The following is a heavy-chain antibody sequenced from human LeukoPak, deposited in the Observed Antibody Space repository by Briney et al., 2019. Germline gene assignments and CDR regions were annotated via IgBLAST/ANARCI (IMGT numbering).Heavy chain of an antibody. CDR1: GFTFNSFA. CDR3: AKGSDYDPPYYYYYMDV. J-gene: IGHJ6*03. D-gene: IGHD5-12*01. CDR2: VSGSGTTT. V-gene: IGHV3-23*01. Sequence: GGSLRLSCAASGFTFNSFAMSWVRQAPGKGLEWVSAVSGSGTTTYYADSVKGRFTISRDNSKNTLYLQMNSLRAEDTAVYYCAKGSDYDPPYYYYYMDVWGKGTTVTISS.